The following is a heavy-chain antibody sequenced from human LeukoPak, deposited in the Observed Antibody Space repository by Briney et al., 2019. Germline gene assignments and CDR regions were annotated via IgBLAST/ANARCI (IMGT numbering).Heavy chain of an antibody. CDR1: GFTFDDYA. J-gene: IGHJ6*03. Sequence: GGSLRLSCAASGFTFDDYAMHWVRQAPGKGLEWVSGISWNSGSIGYADSVKGRFTISRDNAKNSLYLQMNSLRAEDTALYYCAKAVSSGWYDFYYYMDVWGKGTTVTISS. CDR2: ISWNSGSI. CDR3: AKAVSSGWYDFYYYMDV. D-gene: IGHD6-19*01. V-gene: IGHV3-9*01.